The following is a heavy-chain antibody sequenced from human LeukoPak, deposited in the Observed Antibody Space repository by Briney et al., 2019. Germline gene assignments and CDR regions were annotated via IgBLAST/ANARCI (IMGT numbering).Heavy chain of an antibody. J-gene: IGHJ4*02. CDR1: GFTFSSYA. CDR3: ARDFAYSSSSSDYYFDY. CDR2: ISSNGGST. D-gene: IGHD6-6*01. V-gene: IGHV3-64*01. Sequence: GGSLRLSCAASGFTFSSYAMHWVRQAAGKGLEYVSAISSNGGSTYYANSVKGRFTISRDNSRNTLYLQMGSLRAEDMAVYYCARDFAYSSSSSDYYFDYWGQGTLVTVSS.